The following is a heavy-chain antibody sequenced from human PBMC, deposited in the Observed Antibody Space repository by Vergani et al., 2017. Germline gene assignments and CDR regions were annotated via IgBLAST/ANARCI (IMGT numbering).Heavy chain of an antibody. CDR2: VNHSGIT. D-gene: IGHD6-13*01. CDR3: ARGKLVPYYYYYGMDV. CDR1: GGSFSGYF. Sequence: QVPLQQWGAGLLKPSETLSLTCAVYGGSFSGYFWSWLRQPPGKGLEWIGEVNHSGITIYNPSLKSRVTRSVDTSKNQFSLKLSSVTAADTAVYYCARGKLVPYYYYYGMDVWGQGTTVTVSS. J-gene: IGHJ6*02. V-gene: IGHV4-34*01.